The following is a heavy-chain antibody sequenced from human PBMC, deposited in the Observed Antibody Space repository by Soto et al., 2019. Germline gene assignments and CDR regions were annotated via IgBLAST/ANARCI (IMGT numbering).Heavy chain of an antibody. CDR3: ARGFLDDFWSGYYYNYYYYYYMDV. Sequence: SETLSLTCAVYGGSFSGYYLSWIRQHPGKGLEWIGEINHSGSTNYNPSLKSRVTISVDTSKNQFSLKLSSVTAADTAVYYCARGFLDDFWSGYYYNYYYYYYMDVWGKGTTVTVSS. J-gene: IGHJ6*03. D-gene: IGHD3-3*01. CDR2: INHSGST. CDR1: GGSFSGYY. V-gene: IGHV4-34*01.